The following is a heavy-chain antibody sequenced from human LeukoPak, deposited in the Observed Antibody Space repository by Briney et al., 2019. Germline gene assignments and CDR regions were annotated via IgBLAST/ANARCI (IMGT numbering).Heavy chain of an antibody. CDR3: ARGMEPYYYMDV. CDR2: INPNSGGT. V-gene: IGHV1-2*02. J-gene: IGHJ6*03. Sequence: GASVKVSCKASGYTFNRYYMHSVRQAPGQGLEWMGWINPNSGGTNYAQKFQGRVTMTRDTSITTAYMELSRLRSDDTAVYYCARGMEPYYYMDVWGKGTTVTVSS. D-gene: IGHD1-26*01. CDR1: GYTFNRYY.